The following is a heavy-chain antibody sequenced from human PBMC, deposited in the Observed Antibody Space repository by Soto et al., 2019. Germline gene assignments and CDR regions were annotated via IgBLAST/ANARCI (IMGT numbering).Heavy chain of an antibody. Sequence: QLQLQESGPGLVKPSETLSLTCTVSGGSISSSSYYWGWIRQPPGKGLEWIGSIYYSGSTYYNPSLKSRVTISIDTSKNQSSLKLSSVTAADTAVYYCARPNRDVSAPGAFDIWGQGTMVTVSS. J-gene: IGHJ3*02. V-gene: IGHV4-39*01. CDR3: ARPNRDVSAPGAFDI. CDR1: GGSISSSSYY. D-gene: IGHD2-15*01. CDR2: IYYSGST.